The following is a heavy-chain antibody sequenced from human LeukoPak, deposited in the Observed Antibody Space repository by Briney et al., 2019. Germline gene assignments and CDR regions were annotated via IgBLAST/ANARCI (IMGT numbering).Heavy chain of an antibody. J-gene: IGHJ6*03. Sequence: SETLSLTCQVSGGSISSGRHYWSWIRQPAGKGLEWIGRIYTSGSTNYNPSLKSRVTISLDTSKNQFSLKLSSVTAADTAVYYCARARFGENWNYEWLVASYYYYYMDVWGKGTTVTVSS. D-gene: IGHD1-7*01. CDR2: IYTSGST. CDR1: GGSISSGRHY. CDR3: ARARFGENWNYEWLVASYYYYYMDV. V-gene: IGHV4-61*02.